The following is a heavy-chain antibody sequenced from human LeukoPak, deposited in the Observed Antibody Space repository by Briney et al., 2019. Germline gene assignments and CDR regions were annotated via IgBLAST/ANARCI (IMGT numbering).Heavy chain of an antibody. D-gene: IGHD5-18*01. V-gene: IGHV1-2*02. CDR3: ARVDTATGYYYYYMDV. J-gene: IGHJ6*03. Sequence: ASVKVSCKASGYTFTGYYMHWVRQAPGQGLEWMGWINPNSGGTNYAQKLQGRVTMTTDTSTSTAYMELRSLRSDDTAVYYCARVDTATGYYYYYMDVWGKGTTVTVSS. CDR2: INPNSGGT. CDR1: GYTFTGYY.